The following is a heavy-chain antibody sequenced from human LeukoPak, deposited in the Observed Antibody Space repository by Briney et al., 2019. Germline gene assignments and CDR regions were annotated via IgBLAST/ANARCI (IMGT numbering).Heavy chain of an antibody. V-gene: IGHV4-59*08. J-gene: IGHJ4*02. CDR2: IYYSGST. D-gene: IGHD6-19*01. CDR3: ARGPTVGSGWYCFDY. Sequence: SETLSLTCTVSGGSISTYYWSWIRQPPGKGLEWIGYIYYSGSTNYNPSLKSRITISVDTSKNQFSLKLRSVTAADTAVYYCARGPTVGSGWYCFDYWGQGTLVTVSS. CDR1: GGSISTYY.